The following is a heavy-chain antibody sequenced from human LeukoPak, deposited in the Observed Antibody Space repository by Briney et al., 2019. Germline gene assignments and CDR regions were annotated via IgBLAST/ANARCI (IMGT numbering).Heavy chain of an antibody. D-gene: IGHD6-13*01. Sequence: SETLSLTCTVSGGSISSYYWSWIRQPPGKGLEWIGYIYYSGSTNYNPSLKSRVTISVDTSKNQFSLKLSSVTAADTAVYYCARGYSSPRGPGQKNWKGVAFDIWGQGTMVTVSS. J-gene: IGHJ3*02. CDR1: GGSISSYY. CDR2: IYYSGST. V-gene: IGHV4-59*01. CDR3: ARGYSSPRGPGQKNWKGVAFDI.